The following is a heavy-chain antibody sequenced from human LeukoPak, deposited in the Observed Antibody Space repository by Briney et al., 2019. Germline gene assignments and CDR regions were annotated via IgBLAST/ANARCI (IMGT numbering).Heavy chain of an antibody. CDR2: IGGSGGST. V-gene: IGHV3-23*01. D-gene: IGHD3-22*01. CDR3: AKDSYDSSGYYYPDY. Sequence: GESLRLSCAASGFPFSSYVMSWVRQAPGKGLEWVSAIGGSGGSTYYADSVKGRFTISRDNSKNTLYLQMNSLRAEDTAVYYCAKDSYDSSGYYYPDYWGQGTLVTVSS. J-gene: IGHJ4*02. CDR1: GFPFSSYV.